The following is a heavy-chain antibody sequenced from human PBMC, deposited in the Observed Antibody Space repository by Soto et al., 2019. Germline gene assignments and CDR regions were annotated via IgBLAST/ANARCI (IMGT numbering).Heavy chain of an antibody. D-gene: IGHD3-10*01. J-gene: IGHJ6*02. CDR3: AKGDDVLLGFGHTSYYYYDGMDV. CDR1: GGTFSSYA. CDR2: IIPIFGTA. V-gene: IGHV1-69*06. Sequence: GASVKVSCKASGGTFSSYAISWLRQAPGQGREWMGGIIPIFGTANYAQKFQGRVTITADKSTSTAYMELSSLRSEDTAVYYCAKGDDVLLGFGHTSYYYYDGMDVWGQGTTVTVSS.